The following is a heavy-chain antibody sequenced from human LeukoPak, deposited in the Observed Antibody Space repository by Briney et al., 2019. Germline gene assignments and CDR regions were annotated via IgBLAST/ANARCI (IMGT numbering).Heavy chain of an antibody. V-gene: IGHV1-69*05. D-gene: IGHD6-6*01. CDR2: IIPIFGTA. CDR1: GGTFSSYA. Sequence: ASVKVSCKASGGTFSSYAISWVRQAPGQGLEWMGRIIPIFGTANYAQKFQGRVTITTDESTSTAYMELSSLRSEDTAVYYCARGDGEQLGLYYFDYWGQGTLVTVSS. J-gene: IGHJ4*02. CDR3: ARGDGEQLGLYYFDY.